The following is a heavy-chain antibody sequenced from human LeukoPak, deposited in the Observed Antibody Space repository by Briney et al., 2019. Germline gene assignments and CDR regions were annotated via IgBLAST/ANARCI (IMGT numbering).Heavy chain of an antibody. J-gene: IGHJ4*02. V-gene: IGHV3-11*01. Sequence: GGSLRLSCAASGFTFSDYYMSWIRQAPGKGLEWVSYISSSGSTIYYADSVKGRFTISRDNAKNSLYLQMNSLRAEDTAVYYCAKARYYYDSSGYPHYFDYWGQGTLVTVSS. CDR3: AKARYYYDSSGYPHYFDY. D-gene: IGHD3-22*01. CDR2: ISSSGSTI. CDR1: GFTFSDYY.